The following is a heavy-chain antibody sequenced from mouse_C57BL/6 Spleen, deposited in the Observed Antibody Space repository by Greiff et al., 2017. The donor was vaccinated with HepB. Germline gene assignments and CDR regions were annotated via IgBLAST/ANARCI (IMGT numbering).Heavy chain of an antibody. CDR2: ISDGGSYT. CDR3: ARDYYDYDDDAMDY. J-gene: IGHJ4*01. Sequence: EVQLVESGGGLVKPGGSLKLSCAASGFTFSSYAMSWVRQTPEKRLEWVATISDGGSYTYYPDNVKGRFTISRDNAKNNLYLQMSHLKSEDTAMYYCARDYYDYDDDAMDYWGQGTSVTVSS. CDR1: GFTFSSYA. D-gene: IGHD2-4*01. V-gene: IGHV5-4*01.